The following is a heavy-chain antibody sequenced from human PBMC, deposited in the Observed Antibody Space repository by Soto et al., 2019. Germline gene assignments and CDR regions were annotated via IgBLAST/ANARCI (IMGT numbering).Heavy chain of an antibody. D-gene: IGHD6-13*01. CDR2: FYYSGST. Sequence: SETLSLTCTVSVGSVRSGSYYWSGIRQPPGKGLEWIGYFYYSGSTNYKPSLNSRVTISVDTSKNQFSLKVSSVIAAATAVYYCASDKVAAALYYGMDVWGQGTTVTVSS. V-gene: IGHV4-61*01. CDR3: ASDKVAAALYYGMDV. J-gene: IGHJ6*02. CDR1: VGSVRSGSYY.